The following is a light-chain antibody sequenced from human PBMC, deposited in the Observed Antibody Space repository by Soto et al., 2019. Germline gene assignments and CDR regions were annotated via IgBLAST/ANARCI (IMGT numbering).Light chain of an antibody. CDR3: AAWDDSLSGVL. CDR1: TSNIRSNY. Sequence: QSALTQPPSASGAPGQRVTISCSGSTSNIRSNYVYWYQQLPGTAPKLLIYRNNERPSGVPDRFSGSKSDTSASLAISGLRSEDEADYYCAAWDDSLSGVLFGGGTKLTVL. CDR2: RNN. J-gene: IGLJ2*01. V-gene: IGLV1-47*01.